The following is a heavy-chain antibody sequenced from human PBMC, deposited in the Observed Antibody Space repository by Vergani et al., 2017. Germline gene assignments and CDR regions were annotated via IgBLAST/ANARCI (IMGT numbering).Heavy chain of an antibody. V-gene: IGHV3-23*01. J-gene: IGHJ4*02. CDR1: GFTFSTYA. CDR2: ISGSGGRT. Sequence: EVQLLESGGGLVQPGGSLRLSCSASGFTFSTYAMSWVRQAPGKGLEWVSAISGSGGRTYYAYTVKGRFTISRDNSKNTLYLQMNSLKAEDTAVYYCAKPREQWLVPRAPSFDYWGQGTLVTVSS. CDR3: AKPREQWLVPRAPSFDY. D-gene: IGHD6-19*01.